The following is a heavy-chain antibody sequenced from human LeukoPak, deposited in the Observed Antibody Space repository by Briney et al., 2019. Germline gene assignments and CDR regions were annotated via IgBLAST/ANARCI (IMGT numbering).Heavy chain of an antibody. CDR3: AKDRALLWFGELSRKSPIDFDY. D-gene: IGHD3-10*01. Sequence: GGSLRLSCAASGFTFSSYGMSWVRQAPGKGLEWVSAISGSGGSTYYADSVKGRFTISRDNSKNTLYLQMNSLRAEDTAVYYCAKDRALLWFGELSRKSPIDFDYWGQGTLVTVSS. V-gene: IGHV3-23*01. J-gene: IGHJ4*02. CDR2: ISGSGGST. CDR1: GFTFSSYG.